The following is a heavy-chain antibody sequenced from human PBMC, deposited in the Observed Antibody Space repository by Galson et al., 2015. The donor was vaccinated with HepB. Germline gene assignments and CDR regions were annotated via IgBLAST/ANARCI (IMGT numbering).Heavy chain of an antibody. CDR2: TYYKSKWYN. D-gene: IGHD2-21*02. J-gene: IGHJ3*01. Sequence: CAISGDSASSNSVAWNWIRQSPSRGLEWLGRTYYKSKWYNDSAVSLEGRIYINADTSKNQFSLHLSSVTLEDTAVYYCARDRFTASDHDAFDVWGQGTMVTVSS. V-gene: IGHV6-1*01. CDR3: ARDRFTASDHDAFDV. CDR1: GDSASSNSVA.